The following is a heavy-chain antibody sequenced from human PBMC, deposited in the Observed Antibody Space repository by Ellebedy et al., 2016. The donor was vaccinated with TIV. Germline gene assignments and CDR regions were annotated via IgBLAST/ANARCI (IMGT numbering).Heavy chain of an antibody. D-gene: IGHD3-10*01. Sequence: LSLTCAASGFSLSSYWMHWVRQAPGEGLEWVANIKQDGSEKYYVDSVKGRFTISRDNAKNSLYLQMNSLRAEDTAVYFCGRAIGSGSCYWGQGTLVTASS. V-gene: IGHV3-7*01. CDR2: IKQDGSEK. CDR1: GFSLSSYW. CDR3: GRAIGSGSCY. J-gene: IGHJ4*02.